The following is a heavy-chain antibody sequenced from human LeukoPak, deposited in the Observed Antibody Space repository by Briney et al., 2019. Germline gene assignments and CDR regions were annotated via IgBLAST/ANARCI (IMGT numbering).Heavy chain of an antibody. V-gene: IGHV3-21*01. CDR3: ARDPGMVVVVVAAHDAFDI. J-gene: IGHJ3*02. CDR2: ISSSSSYI. D-gene: IGHD2-15*01. CDR1: GFTFSSYS. Sequence: PGGSLRLSCAASGFTFSSYSMNWVRQAPGKGLEWVSSISSSSSYIYYADSVKGRFTISRDNAKNSLYLQMNSLRAEDTAVYYCARDPGMVVVVVAAHDAFDIWGQGTMVTVSS.